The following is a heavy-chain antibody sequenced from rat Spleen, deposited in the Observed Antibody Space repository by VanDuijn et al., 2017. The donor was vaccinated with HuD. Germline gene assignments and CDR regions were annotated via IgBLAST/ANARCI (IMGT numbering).Heavy chain of an antibody. CDR3: TTDTFYDVTYYPGGFDY. CDR1: GFTFRDYY. V-gene: IGHV5-20*01. CDR2: LSYDATAP. D-gene: IGHD1-12*02. J-gene: IGHJ2*01. Sequence: EVQLVESDRGLVQPGRSLKLSCAASGFTFRDYYMAWVRQAPTKGMEWVATLSYDATAPYYRDSVKGRFTISRDNAKTTLYLQMDSLRSEDTATYYCTTDTFYDVTYYPGGFDYWGQGVMVTVSS.